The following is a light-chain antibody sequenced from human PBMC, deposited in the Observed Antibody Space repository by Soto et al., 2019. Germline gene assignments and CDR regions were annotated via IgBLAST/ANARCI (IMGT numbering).Light chain of an antibody. V-gene: IGKV3-20*01. CDR3: MQSGNSPLP. Sequence: EVVLTQSPGTLSLSPGERATLSCRASRRISSAYLAWYQQKPGQAPRLLIYGASTRATDIPNRFTGSGSATDFTLIISRLEPEDFAVYYCMQSGNSPLPVGQGTRLEIK. CDR2: GAS. J-gene: IGKJ2*01. CDR1: RRISSAY.